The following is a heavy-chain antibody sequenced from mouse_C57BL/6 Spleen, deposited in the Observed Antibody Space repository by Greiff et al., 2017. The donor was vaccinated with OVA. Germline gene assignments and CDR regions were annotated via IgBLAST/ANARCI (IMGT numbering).Heavy chain of an antibody. Sequence: VQLQQSGAELVRPGASVKLSCTASGFNIKDDYMHWVKQRPEQGLEWIGWIDPENGDTEYASKFQGKATITADTSSNTAYLQLSSLTSEDTAVYYCTKGQLRLRWFAYWGQGTLVTVSA. J-gene: IGHJ3*01. CDR2: IDPENGDT. V-gene: IGHV14-4*01. D-gene: IGHD3-2*02. CDR1: GFNIKDDY. CDR3: TKGQLRLRWFAY.